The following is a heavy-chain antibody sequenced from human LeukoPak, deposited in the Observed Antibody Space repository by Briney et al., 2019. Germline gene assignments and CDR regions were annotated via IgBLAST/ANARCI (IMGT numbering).Heavy chain of an antibody. CDR3: ARSSSSDY. V-gene: IGHV1-2*02. CDR2: INPNSGGT. D-gene: IGHD2-2*01. J-gene: IGHJ4*02. Sequence: ASVKLSCTASGYTFTGYYMHWGRQAPGQGLEWMRWINPNSGGTNYAQKFQGRVTMTRDTSISTGYMGLSRLRSDDTAVYYCARSSSSDYWGQGTLVTVSS. CDR1: GYTFTGYY.